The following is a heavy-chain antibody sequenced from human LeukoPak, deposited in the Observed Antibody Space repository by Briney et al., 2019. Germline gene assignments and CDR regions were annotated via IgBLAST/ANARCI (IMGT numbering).Heavy chain of an antibody. J-gene: IGHJ4*02. V-gene: IGHV4-59*01. Sequence: SETLSLTCTVSGGSISSYYWSWIRQPPGKGLEWIGYIYYSGSTNYNPSLKSRVTIRVDTSKTHFSLKLSSVTDADTAVYYCARGRGYRYVDYWGQGTLVTVSS. CDR3: ARGRGYRYVDY. D-gene: IGHD5-18*01. CDR2: IYYSGST. CDR1: GGSISSYY.